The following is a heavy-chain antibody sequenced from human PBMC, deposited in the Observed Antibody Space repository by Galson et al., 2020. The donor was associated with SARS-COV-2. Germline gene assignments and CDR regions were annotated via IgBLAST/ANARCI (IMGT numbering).Heavy chain of an antibody. CDR3: ARGVDKAKMGY. D-gene: IGHD3-16*01. CDR1: GGSISSGAYY. Sequence: ETSETLSLTCSVSGGSISSGAYYRSWLRQHPGKGLEWIGSIHPSGSIYYNPSLQSRVTISVDTSENQFSLNLNSVTAADTAVYYCARGVDKAKMGYWGQGTLVTVSS. V-gene: IGHV4-31*03. J-gene: IGHJ4*02. CDR2: IHPSGSI.